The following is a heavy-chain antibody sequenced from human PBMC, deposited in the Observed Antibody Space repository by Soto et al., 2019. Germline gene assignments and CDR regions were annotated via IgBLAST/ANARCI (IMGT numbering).Heavy chain of an antibody. CDR2: ISVDGFSK. J-gene: IGHJ1*01. CDR1: GFSLSSYV. D-gene: IGHD3-22*01. Sequence: HPGGSLRLSCAASGFSLSSYVMHWVRQGPGEGLEWVAGISVDGFSKYYADSVKGRFTISRDNSKNTLYLQMDRLTVEETTVYYCAREDESSGRAGTFQHWGQGTLVTVSS. V-gene: IGHV3-30-3*01. CDR3: AREDESSGRAGTFQH.